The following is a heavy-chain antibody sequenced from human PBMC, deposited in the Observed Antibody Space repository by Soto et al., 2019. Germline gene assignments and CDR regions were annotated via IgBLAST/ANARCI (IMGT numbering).Heavy chain of an antibody. D-gene: IGHD4-17*01. J-gene: IGHJ4*02. CDR2: IYWDDDK. Sequence: QITLKESGPTLVRPAQTLTLTCDFSGFSLSTYHMGVAWIRQPPGKALEWLALIYWDDDKRYSPSLKDRLAISKDTSSNQVVLTINNIDPGDSATYFYAHAGDYDLLTFDHWGPGTLVTVSS. CDR1: GFSLSTYHMG. V-gene: IGHV2-5*02. CDR3: AHAGDYDLLTFDH.